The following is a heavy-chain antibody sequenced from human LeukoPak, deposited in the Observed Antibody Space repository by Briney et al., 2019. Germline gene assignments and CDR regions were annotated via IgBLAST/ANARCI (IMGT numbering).Heavy chain of an antibody. CDR3: ARRGYGIAALSRTPDWGDAFDI. CDR2: IYHSGST. CDR1: GGSISSGGYY. J-gene: IGHJ3*02. Sequence: SETLSLTCTVSGGSISSGGYYWSWLRQPPGQGLEWIVYIYHSGSTYYNPSLKSRVTISVDRSKNQFSLKLSSVTAADTAVYYCARRGYGIAALSRTPDWGDAFDIWGQGTMVTVSS. D-gene: IGHD6-6*01. V-gene: IGHV4-30-2*01.